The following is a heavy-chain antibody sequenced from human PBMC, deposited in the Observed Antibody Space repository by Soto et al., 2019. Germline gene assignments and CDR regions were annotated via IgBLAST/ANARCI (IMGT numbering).Heavy chain of an antibody. J-gene: IGHJ2*01. CDR1: GGTFSSYT. Sequence: QVQLVQSGAEVKKPGSSVKVSCKASGGTFSSYTISWVRQAPGQGLEWMGRIIPILGIANYAQKFQGRVTSTAXXSXSXXYMELSSLRSEDTAVYYCARSRAGIVATIVWYFDLWGRGTLVTVSS. V-gene: IGHV1-69*02. CDR3: ARSRAGIVATIVWYFDL. CDR2: IIPILGIA. D-gene: IGHD5-12*01.